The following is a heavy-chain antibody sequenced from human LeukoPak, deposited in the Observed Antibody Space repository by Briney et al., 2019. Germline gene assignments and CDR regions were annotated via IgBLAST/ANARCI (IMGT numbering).Heavy chain of an antibody. D-gene: IGHD2-15*01. CDR2: IYYSGST. Sequence: SETLSLTCAVYGGSFSGYYWSWIRQPPGKRLEWIGFIYYSGSTNYNPSLKSRVTISVDTSTNQFSLRLTSVTAADTAVYYCAAGYCSGGRCYSYFDSWGQGTLVTVSS. V-gene: IGHV4-59*01. CDR3: AAGYCSGGRCYSYFDS. J-gene: IGHJ4*02. CDR1: GGSFSGYY.